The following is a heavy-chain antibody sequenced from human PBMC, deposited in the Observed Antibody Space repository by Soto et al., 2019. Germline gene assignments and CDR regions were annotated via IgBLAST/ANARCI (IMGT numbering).Heavy chain of an antibody. CDR2: ISYDGSNK. D-gene: IGHD2-2*01. CDR1: GFPLSSCA. J-gene: IGHJ3*02. CDR3: ARGPYCSSTSCSGAVLGAFDI. V-gene: IGHV3-30-3*01. Sequence: PGGSLRLSCAASGFPLSSCAMYWVRQAPGKGLEWVAVISYDGSNKYYADSVKGRFTISRDNSKNTLYLQMNSLGTEDTAVYYCARGPYCSSTSCSGAVLGAFDIWGQGTMVTVSS.